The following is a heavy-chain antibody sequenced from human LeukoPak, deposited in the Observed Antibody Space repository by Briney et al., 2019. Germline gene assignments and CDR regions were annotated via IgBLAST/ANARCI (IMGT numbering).Heavy chain of an antibody. D-gene: IGHD2-2*01. CDR2: INPNSGGT. Sequence: ASVKVSCKASGYTFTSYGISWVRQAPGQGLEWMGWINPNSGGTNYAQKFQGRVTMTRDTSISTAYMELSRLRSDDTAVYYCARGYIVVVPAAIGYWGQGTLVTVSS. V-gene: IGHV1-2*02. J-gene: IGHJ4*02. CDR3: ARGYIVVVPAAIGY. CDR1: GYTFTSYG.